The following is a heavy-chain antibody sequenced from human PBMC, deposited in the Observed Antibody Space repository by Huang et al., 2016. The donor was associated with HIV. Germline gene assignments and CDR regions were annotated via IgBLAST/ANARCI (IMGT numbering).Heavy chain of an antibody. CDR1: GFSFTSYD. J-gene: IGHJ6*03. CDR2: VSNDGNEK. V-gene: IGHV3-30*03. Sequence: QGQLVESGGGVVQPGRSLRLSCAASGFSFTSYDMQWVRQVPVKGLEWVSFVSNDGNEKYYADSVKGRFTISRDNFKNTLYLQMNSLRTGDTAVYFCLPAGHVSHYYYMDVWGKGTTVIVSS. CDR3: LPAGHVSHYYYMDV.